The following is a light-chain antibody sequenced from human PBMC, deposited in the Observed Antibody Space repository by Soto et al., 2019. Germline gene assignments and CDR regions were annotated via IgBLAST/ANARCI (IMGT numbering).Light chain of an antibody. CDR2: GAS. Sequence: DIQMTQSPSSLSASVGDRVTITCRASLTIGDSLSWFQQKAGKPPTLLIYGASALQSGVPLRFSGSGSGTEFTLTINSLQSDDFATYYCQQYDSYSWTFGQGTKVDIK. J-gene: IGKJ1*01. CDR1: LTIGDS. V-gene: IGKV1-16*01. CDR3: QQYDSYSWT.